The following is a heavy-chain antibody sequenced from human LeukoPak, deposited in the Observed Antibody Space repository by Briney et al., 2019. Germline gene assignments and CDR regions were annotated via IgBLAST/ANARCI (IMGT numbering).Heavy chain of an antibody. J-gene: IGHJ4*02. CDR2: ISYDGSNK. CDR1: GFTFSSYA. CDR3: ARGGSESDY. Sequence: GGSLRLSCAASGFTFSSYAMHWVRQAPGKGLEWVAVISYDGSNKYYADSVKGRFTISRDNSKNTLYLQMNSLRAEDTAVYYCARGGSESDYWGQGTLVTVSS. D-gene: IGHD1-14*01. V-gene: IGHV3-30*04.